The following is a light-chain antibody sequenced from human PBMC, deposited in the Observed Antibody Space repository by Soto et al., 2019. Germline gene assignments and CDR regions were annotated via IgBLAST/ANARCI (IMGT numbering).Light chain of an antibody. CDR2: KAS. Sequence: IQMTQVSFTPSSSVGDRVPINCRASQSISTWLAWYQQKPGKAPKLLIYKASTLESGVPSRFSGGGSGTEFTLTITTLQPDDFATYYCQQHNSYSLTFGQGTKVDIK. CDR3: QQHNSYSLT. CDR1: QSISTW. J-gene: IGKJ1*01. V-gene: IGKV1-5*03.